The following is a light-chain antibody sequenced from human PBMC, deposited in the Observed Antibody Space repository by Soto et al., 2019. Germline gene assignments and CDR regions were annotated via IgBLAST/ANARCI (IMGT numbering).Light chain of an antibody. CDR2: GAS. J-gene: IGKJ3*01. Sequence: EIVMTQSPATLSVSPGERATLSCRASQSVSSNLAWYQQKPGQAPRLLIYGASIRATGIPARFSGSGSGTEFTLTISSLQSEDFAVYYCQKYNNWPRFTFGPGNKVDIK. CDR1: QSVSSN. CDR3: QKYNNWPRFT. V-gene: IGKV3D-15*01.